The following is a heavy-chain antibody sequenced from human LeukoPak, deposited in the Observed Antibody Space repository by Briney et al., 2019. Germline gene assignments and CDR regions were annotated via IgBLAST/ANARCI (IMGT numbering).Heavy chain of an antibody. J-gene: IGHJ4*02. Sequence: PGGSLRLSCAASGFTFNNYAMSWVRQAPGKGLEWVSAISGSGGSSFHADSVQGRFTISRGNSENSLYLQMNSLRAEDTAVYYCAKDLQGEDFWSGHPFDYWGQGTLVTVSS. CDR1: GFTFNNYA. D-gene: IGHD3-3*01. V-gene: IGHV3-23*01. CDR2: ISGSGGSS. CDR3: AKDLQGEDFWSGHPFDY.